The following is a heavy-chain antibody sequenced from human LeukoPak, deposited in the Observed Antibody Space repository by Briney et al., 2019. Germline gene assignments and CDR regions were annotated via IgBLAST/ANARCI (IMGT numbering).Heavy chain of an antibody. CDR1: GGSFSGYY. Sequence: PSETLSLTCAVYGGSFSGYYWSWIRQPPGKGLEWIGEINHSGSANYNPSLKSRVTISVDTSKNQFSLKLSPVTAADTAVYYCARDGATVTTSGYFDYWGQGTLVTVSS. D-gene: IGHD4-17*01. CDR3: ARDGATVTTSGYFDY. CDR2: INHSGSA. J-gene: IGHJ4*02. V-gene: IGHV4-34*01.